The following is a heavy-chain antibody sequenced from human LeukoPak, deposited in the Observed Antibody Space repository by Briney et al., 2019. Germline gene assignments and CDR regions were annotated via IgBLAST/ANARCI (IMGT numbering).Heavy chain of an antibody. CDR1: EFTFSSYA. J-gene: IGHJ3*02. CDR2: ISGSGGST. V-gene: IGHV3-23*01. CDR3: AKGDLKVGSLRRGAFDI. Sequence: GGSLRLSCAASEFTFSSYAMHWVRQAPGKGLEWVSAISGSGGSTYYADSVKGRFTISRDNSKNTLYMQMNSLRAEDTAVYYCAKGDLKVGSLRRGAFDIWGQGTMVTVSS. D-gene: IGHD6-13*01.